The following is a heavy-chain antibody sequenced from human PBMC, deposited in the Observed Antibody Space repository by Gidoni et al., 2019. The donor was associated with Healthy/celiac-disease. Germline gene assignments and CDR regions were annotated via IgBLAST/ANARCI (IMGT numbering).Heavy chain of an antibody. CDR3: ARGPGAAAGMRGLLGWFDP. J-gene: IGHJ5*02. V-gene: IGHV4-34*01. D-gene: IGHD6-13*01. CDR1: GRSFSGYY. CDR2: INPSGRT. Sequence: QVKLQQWGAGLLKPSETLSLTCAVYGRSFSGYYWNWIRQHPGKGLEWIGEINPSGRTNSNPSLKSRVTISVDTSKNQFSLKLSSVTAADTAVYYCARGPGAAAGMRGLLGWFDPWGQGTLVTVSS.